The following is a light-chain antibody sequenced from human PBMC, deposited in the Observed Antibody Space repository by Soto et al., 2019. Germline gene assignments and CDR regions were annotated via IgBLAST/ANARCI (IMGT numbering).Light chain of an antibody. J-gene: IGLJ1*01. Sequence: QSVLTQPPSVSGAPGQSVTISCTGNSSNIGAGYDVHWYQQLPGTAPKLLIYGNSNRPSGVPDRFSGSKSGTSASLAITGLQAEDEADYYCQSYDSSLGGSVFGTGTKLTVL. CDR3: QSYDSSLGGSV. V-gene: IGLV1-40*01. CDR2: GNS. CDR1: SSNIGAGYD.